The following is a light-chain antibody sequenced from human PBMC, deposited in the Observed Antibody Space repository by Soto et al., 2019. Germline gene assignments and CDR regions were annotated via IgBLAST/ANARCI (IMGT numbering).Light chain of an antibody. J-gene: IGLJ1*01. CDR3: RYYDISLRGYV. Sequence: QSVVTQPPSVSGAPGQRVTISCTGGSSNIGAGYDVHWYQQLPGTAPKLLIYVNTGRPSGVPDRLSGSKSGTSASLAITGLQPEDEADDYCRYYDISLRGYVFGDGTKLTVL. CDR1: SSNIGAGYD. V-gene: IGLV1-40*01. CDR2: VNT.